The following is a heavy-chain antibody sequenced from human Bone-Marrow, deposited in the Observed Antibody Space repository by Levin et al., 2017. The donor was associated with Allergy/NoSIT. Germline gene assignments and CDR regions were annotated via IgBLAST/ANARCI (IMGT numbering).Heavy chain of an antibody. CDR1: GFIFSNYS. D-gene: IGHD3-16*01. V-gene: IGHV3-48*01. J-gene: IGHJ4*02. Sequence: GGSLRLSCAGSGFIFSNYSMNWVRQAPGKGLEWLSYISSRRSSIYYADSVKGRFTISRDNAKNSLYLQMSSLRAEDTAIYYCARAPSRGTLIDYWGQGTLVTVSS. CDR2: ISSRRSSI. CDR3: ARAPSRGTLIDY.